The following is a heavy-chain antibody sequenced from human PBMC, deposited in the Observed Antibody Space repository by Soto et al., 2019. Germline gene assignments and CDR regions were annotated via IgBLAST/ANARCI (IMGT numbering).Heavy chain of an antibody. J-gene: IGHJ6*02. D-gene: IGHD3-3*01. CDR2: FIPIFGTA. Sequence: ASVKVSCKASGGTFSSYAISWVRQAPGQGLEWMGGFIPIFGTANYAQKFQGRVTITADKSTSTAYMELSSLRSEDTAVYYCARTYYDFWSGYYRRRDYYYGMDVWRQGTTVTVSS. CDR1: GGTFSSYA. V-gene: IGHV1-69*06. CDR3: ARTYYDFWSGYYRRRDYYYGMDV.